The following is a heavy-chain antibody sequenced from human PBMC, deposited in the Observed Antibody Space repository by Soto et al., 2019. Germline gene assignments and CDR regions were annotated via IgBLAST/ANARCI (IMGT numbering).Heavy chain of an antibody. V-gene: IGHV3-23*01. CDR3: VKFRGRAYHYYYMDV. CDR1: GFSFSTYG. CDR2: YGGSGGST. J-gene: IGHJ6*03. D-gene: IGHD3-16*01. Sequence: DVQLLESGGGLAQRGGSLRLSCAASGFSFSTYGMTWVRQAPGKGLEWVSYGGSGGSTYYADSVKGRFTISRDNSKNTLYLQMNSLRAEYTAVYYCVKFRGRAYHYYYMDVWGNGTTVTVSS.